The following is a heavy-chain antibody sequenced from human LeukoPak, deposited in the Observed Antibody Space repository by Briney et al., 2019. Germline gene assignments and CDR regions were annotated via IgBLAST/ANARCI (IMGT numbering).Heavy chain of an antibody. J-gene: IGHJ4*02. D-gene: IGHD5-18*01. CDR3: ARSGYSYGKRPFPVDY. Sequence: SETLSLTCAVSGYSISSGYYWGWIRQPPGKGLEWIGIIYHSGSTYYNPSLKSRVTISVDTSQNQFSLKLSSVTAADTAVYYCARSGYSYGKRPFPVDYWGQGTLVTVSS. CDR2: IYHSGST. V-gene: IGHV4-38-2*01. CDR1: GYSISSGYY.